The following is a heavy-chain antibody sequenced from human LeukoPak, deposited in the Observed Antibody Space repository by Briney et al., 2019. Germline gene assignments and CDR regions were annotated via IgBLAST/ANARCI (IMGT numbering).Heavy chain of an antibody. D-gene: IGHD2-15*01. CDR1: GYTFTSYG. V-gene: IGHV1-18*01. J-gene: IGHJ4*02. CDR3: ARDVGYCSGGSCYRRRFDY. Sequence: GASVKVSCKASGYTFTSYGISWVRQAPGQGLEWMGWISAYNGNTNYAQKLQGRVTMTTDTSTSTAYMELRSLRSDDTAVYYCARDVGYCSGGSCYRRRFDYWGQGTLVTVSS. CDR2: ISAYNGNT.